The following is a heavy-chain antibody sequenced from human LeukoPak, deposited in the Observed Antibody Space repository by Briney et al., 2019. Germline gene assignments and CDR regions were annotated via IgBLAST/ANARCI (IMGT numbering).Heavy chain of an antibody. CDR1: GGSISSYY. J-gene: IGHJ4*02. CDR2: IYYSGST. Sequence: RSETLSLTCTVSGGSISSYYWSWIRQPPGKGLEWIGYIYYSGSTNYNPSLKSRVTISVDTSKNQFSLKLSSVTAADTAVYYCARGGEGYCSSTSCYLYFDYWGQGTLVTVPS. V-gene: IGHV4-59*01. CDR3: ARGGEGYCSSTSCYLYFDY. D-gene: IGHD2-2*01.